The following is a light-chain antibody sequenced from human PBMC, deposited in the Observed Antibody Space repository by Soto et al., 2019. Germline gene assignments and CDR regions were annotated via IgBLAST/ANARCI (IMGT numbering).Light chain of an antibody. CDR3: CSYNSSTHRYV. J-gene: IGLJ1*01. CDR1: RSDVGASNY. Sequence: QSALTQPASVSGSPGQSITISCTGTRSDVGASNYVSWYQQHPDKAPKLMIHDVSNRPSGVSDRFSGSKSGYTASLTISGLQAEDEPDYYCCSYNSSTHRYVFGTGTKVPVL. V-gene: IGLV2-14*03. CDR2: DVS.